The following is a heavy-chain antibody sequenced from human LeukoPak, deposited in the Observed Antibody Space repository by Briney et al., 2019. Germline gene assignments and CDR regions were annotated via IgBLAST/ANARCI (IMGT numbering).Heavy chain of an antibody. CDR3: ARDLISYDYVWGSYRPNWFDP. D-gene: IGHD3-16*02. Sequence: ASVKVSGKASGYTFTGYYMHWVRQAPGQGLEWMGWINPNSGGTNYAQKFQGRVTMTRDTSISTAYMELSRLRSDDTAVYYCARDLISYDYVWGSYRPNWFDPWGQGTLVTVSS. CDR2: INPNSGGT. J-gene: IGHJ5*02. CDR1: GYTFTGYY. V-gene: IGHV1-2*02.